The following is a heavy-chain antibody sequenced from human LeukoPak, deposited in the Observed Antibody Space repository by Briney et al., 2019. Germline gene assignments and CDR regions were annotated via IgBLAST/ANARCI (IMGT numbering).Heavy chain of an antibody. CDR3: ARDVDYYGSGSYNY. J-gene: IGHJ4*02. CDR2: ISAYNGNT. CDR1: GYTFTSYG. V-gene: IGHV1-18*01. Sequence: ASVTVSCKASGYTFTSYGISWVRQAPGQGLEWMGWISAYNGNTNYAQKLQGRVTMTTDTSTSTAYMELRSLRSDDTAVYYCARDVDYYGSGSYNYWGQGTLVTVSS. D-gene: IGHD3-10*01.